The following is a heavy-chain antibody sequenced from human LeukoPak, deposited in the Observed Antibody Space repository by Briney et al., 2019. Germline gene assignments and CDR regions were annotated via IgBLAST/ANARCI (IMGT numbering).Heavy chain of an antibody. CDR2: IYYSGST. Sequence: SETLSLTCTVSGGSISSHYWSWIRQPPGKGLEWIGYIYYSGSTNYNPSLKSRVTISVDTSKNQFSLKLSSVTPADTAVYYCARAWGSSWPIDYWGQGTLVTVSS. J-gene: IGHJ4*02. CDR1: GGSISSHY. CDR3: ARAWGSSWPIDY. V-gene: IGHV4-59*11. D-gene: IGHD6-13*01.